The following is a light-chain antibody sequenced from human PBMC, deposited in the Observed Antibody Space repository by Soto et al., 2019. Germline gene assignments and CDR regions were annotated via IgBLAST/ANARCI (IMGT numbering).Light chain of an antibody. V-gene: IGKV1-5*01. J-gene: IGKJ1*01. CDR2: DAS. Sequence: DIQMTQYPSTLSASVGDRVTITCRASQSISSWLAWYQQKPGKAPKLLIYDASSLESGLPSRFSGSGSGTEFTLTISSLQPDDFATYYCQQYNSYSPTFGQGTQVEIK. CDR1: QSISSW. CDR3: QQYNSYSPT.